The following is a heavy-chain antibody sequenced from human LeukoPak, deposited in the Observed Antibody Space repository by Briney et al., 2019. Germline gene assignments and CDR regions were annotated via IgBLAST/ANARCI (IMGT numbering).Heavy chain of an antibody. D-gene: IGHD6-13*01. Sequence: SETLSLTCTVSGGTISSYYWSWIRQPAGKGLEWIGRIYTSGSTSYNPSLKSRVTMSIDTSKNQFSLKLSSVTATDTAVYYCARVTAAGGPLFDYWGQGTLVTVSS. J-gene: IGHJ4*02. CDR2: IYTSGST. V-gene: IGHV4-4*07. CDR3: ARVTAAGGPLFDY. CDR1: GGTISSYY.